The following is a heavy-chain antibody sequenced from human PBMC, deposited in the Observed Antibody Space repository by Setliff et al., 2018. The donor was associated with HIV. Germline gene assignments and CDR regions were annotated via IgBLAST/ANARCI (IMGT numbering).Heavy chain of an antibody. V-gene: IGHV1-69-2*01. Sequence: ASVKVSCKASGYTFTDYYMHWVQQAPGKGLEWMGLVDPEDGETIYAEKFQGRVTITADTSTDTAYMELSSLRSEDTAVYYCATGSYYDSSRGFQHWGQGTLVTVSS. J-gene: IGHJ1*01. CDR1: GYTFTDYY. CDR3: ATGSYYDSSRGFQH. D-gene: IGHD3-22*01. CDR2: VDPEDGET.